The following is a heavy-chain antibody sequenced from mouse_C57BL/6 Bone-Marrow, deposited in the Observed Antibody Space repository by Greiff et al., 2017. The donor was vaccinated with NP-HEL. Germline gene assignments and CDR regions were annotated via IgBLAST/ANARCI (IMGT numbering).Heavy chain of an antibody. J-gene: IGHJ3*01. V-gene: IGHV1-19*01. Sequence: EVQVVESGPVLVKPGASVKMSCKASGYTFTDYYMNWVKQSHGKSLEWIGVINPYNGGTSYNQKFKGKATLTVDKSSSTAYMELNSLTSEDSAVYYCATYPFAYWGQGTLVTVSA. CDR2: INPYNGGT. D-gene: IGHD2-10*01. CDR1: GYTFTDYY. CDR3: ATYPFAY.